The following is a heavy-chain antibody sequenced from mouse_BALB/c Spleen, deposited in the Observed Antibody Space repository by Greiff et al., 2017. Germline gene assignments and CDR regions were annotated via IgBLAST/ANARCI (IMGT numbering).Heavy chain of an antibody. J-gene: IGHJ3*01. CDR1: GFTFSDYY. Sequence: EVQLVESGGGLVKPGGSLKLSCAASGFTFSDYYMYWVRQTPEKRLEWVATISDGGSYTYYPDSVKGRFTISRDNAKNNLYLQMSSLKSEDTAMYYCARAYYGITRIFFAYWGQGTLVTVSA. CDR2: ISDGGSYT. D-gene: IGHD2-10*01. CDR3: ARAYYGITRIFFAY. V-gene: IGHV5-4*02.